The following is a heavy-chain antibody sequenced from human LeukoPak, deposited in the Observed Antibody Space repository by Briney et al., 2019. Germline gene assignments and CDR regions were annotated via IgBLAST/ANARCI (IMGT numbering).Heavy chain of an antibody. V-gene: IGHV3-53*01. CDR1: GFSVSSNY. Sequence: GGSLRLSCAASGFSVSSNYMSWVRQAPGKGLEWVSVIYSGGSTYYADSVKGRFTISRDNSKNTLYLQMKSLRAEDTAVYYCARDLERRGSTTVDYWGQGTLVTVSS. CDR2: IYSGGST. J-gene: IGHJ4*02. D-gene: IGHD2-2*01. CDR3: ARDLERRGSTTVDY.